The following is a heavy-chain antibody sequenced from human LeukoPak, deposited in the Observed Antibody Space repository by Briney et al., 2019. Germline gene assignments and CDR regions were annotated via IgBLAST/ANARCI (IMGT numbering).Heavy chain of an antibody. D-gene: IGHD6-13*01. CDR3: ARDLLGAAAGTNY. CDR1: GGSFSGYY. CDR2: INHSGST. V-gene: IGHV4-34*01. J-gene: IGHJ4*02. Sequence: SETLSLTCAVYGGSFSGYYWSWIRQPPGKGLEWIGEINHSGSTNYNPSLKSRVTISVDTSKNQFSLKLSSVTAADTAVYYCARDLLGAAAGTNYWGQGTLVTVSS.